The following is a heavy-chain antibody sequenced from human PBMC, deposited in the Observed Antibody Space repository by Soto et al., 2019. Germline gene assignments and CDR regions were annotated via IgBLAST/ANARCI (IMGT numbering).Heavy chain of an antibody. Sequence: EVQLVESGGGLVQPGGSLRLSCAASGFTFSSYSMNWVRQAPGKGLEWVSYISSSSSTIYYADSVKGRFTISRDNAKNSLYLQMNSLRAEYTAVYYCARYVGVSYGMDVWGQGTTVTVSS. D-gene: IGHD3-10*02. J-gene: IGHJ6*02. CDR3: ARYVGVSYGMDV. CDR2: ISSSSSTI. CDR1: GFTFSSYS. V-gene: IGHV3-48*01.